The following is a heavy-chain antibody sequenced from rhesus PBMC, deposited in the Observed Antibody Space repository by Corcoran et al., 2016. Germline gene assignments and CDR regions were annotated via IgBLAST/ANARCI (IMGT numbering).Heavy chain of an antibody. CDR1: GGSISSNY. CDR3: ARHYYDSGYYVFGAFDF. V-gene: IGHV4-173*01. J-gene: IGHJ3*01. CDR2: ISGSGGST. Sequence: QLQLQESGPGLVKPSETLSLTCAVSGGSISSNYWSWIRQPPGKGLEWIGRISGSGGSTDYNPSLKSRVTISTDTSNNQFSLTLSSVTAADTAVYYCARHYYDSGYYVFGAFDFWGQGLRVTVSS. D-gene: IGHD3-28*01.